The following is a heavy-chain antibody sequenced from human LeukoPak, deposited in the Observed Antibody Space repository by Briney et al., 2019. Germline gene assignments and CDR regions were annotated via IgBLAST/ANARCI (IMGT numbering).Heavy chain of an antibody. J-gene: IGHJ6*03. Sequence: GASVKVSCKASGYTFTSYYMHWVRQAPGQGLEWMGIINPSGGSTSYAQKFQGRVTMTRDTSTSTVYMELSSLRSEDTAVYYCAREGDPTSWAFGDYYHYYYMDVWGKGTTVTVSS. D-gene: IGHD3-10*01. CDR3: AREGDPTSWAFGDYYHYYYMDV. CDR2: INPSGGST. CDR1: GYTFTSYY. V-gene: IGHV1-46*01.